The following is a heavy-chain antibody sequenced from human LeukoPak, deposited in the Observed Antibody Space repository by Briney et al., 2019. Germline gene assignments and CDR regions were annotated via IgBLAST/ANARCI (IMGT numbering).Heavy chain of an antibody. D-gene: IGHD4-17*01. CDR2: IKQDGSEK. V-gene: IGHV3-7*03. CDR3: AREEDGDYDDAFDI. CDR1: GFTFSSSW. J-gene: IGHJ3*02. Sequence: GGSLRLSCVASGFTFSSSWMSWVRQAPGKGLEWVANIKQDGSEKSYVESVRGRFTISRDNAKNSLYLQLNSLRAEDTALYYCAREEDGDYDDAFDIWGQGTMVTVSS.